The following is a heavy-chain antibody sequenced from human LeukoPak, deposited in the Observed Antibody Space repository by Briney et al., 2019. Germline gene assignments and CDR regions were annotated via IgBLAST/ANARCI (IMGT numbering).Heavy chain of an antibody. CDR3: ARDIMRGGYDQYYFDY. CDR2: INPSGGST. CDR1: GYTFTSYY. J-gene: IGHJ4*02. D-gene: IGHD5-12*01. Sequence: GASVKVSCKASGYTFTSYYMHWVRQAPGQGLEWMGIINPSGGSTSYAQKFQGRVTMTRDTSTSTVYMELSSLRSEDTAVYYCARDIMRGGYDQYYFDYWGQGTLVTVSS. V-gene: IGHV1-46*01.